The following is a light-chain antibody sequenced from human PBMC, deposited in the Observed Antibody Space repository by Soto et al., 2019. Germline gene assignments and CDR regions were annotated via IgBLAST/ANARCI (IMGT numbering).Light chain of an antibody. CDR1: SSNIGTNY. V-gene: IGLV1-47*01. CDR2: SND. Sequence: QPVLTQSPSASGTPGQRVIISCSGTSSNIGTNYVYWYQQLPGTAPKVLIYSNDKRPSGFPNRFSGSKSGTSAALAISGLLSEDEADYYCAAWDDRLSGPLFGGGTKLTVL. J-gene: IGLJ2*01. CDR3: AAWDDRLSGPL.